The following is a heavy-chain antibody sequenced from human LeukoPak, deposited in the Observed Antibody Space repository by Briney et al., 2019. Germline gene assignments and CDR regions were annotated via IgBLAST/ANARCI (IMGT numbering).Heavy chain of an antibody. D-gene: IGHD6-6*01. Sequence: SETLSLTCAVYDGSFSGYYWSWIRQPPGKGLEWIGEINHSGSTYYNPSLKSRVTISVDTSKNQFSLNLSSVTAADTAVYYCARALVGSSSGYFYYYMDVWGKRTTVTVSS. J-gene: IGHJ6*03. V-gene: IGHV4-34*01. CDR2: INHSGST. CDR1: DGSFSGYY. CDR3: ARALVGSSSGYFYYYMDV.